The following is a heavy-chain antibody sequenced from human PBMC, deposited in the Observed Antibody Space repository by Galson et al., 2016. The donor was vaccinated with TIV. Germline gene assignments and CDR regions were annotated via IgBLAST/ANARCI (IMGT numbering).Heavy chain of an antibody. J-gene: IGHJ4*02. CDR1: GGSISGYY. Sequence: ETLSLTCTVSGGSISGYYWTWVRQSPGKGLEWIGYIYCCVSESTKYNPSLKSRVTISVDTSKNQFSLKLSSMTAADTAVYYCARAAVVWFGDPLGYFDSWGQGTLVRVSS. CDR3: ARAAVVWFGDPLGYFDS. V-gene: IGHV4-59*01. CDR2: IYCCVSEST. D-gene: IGHD3-10*01.